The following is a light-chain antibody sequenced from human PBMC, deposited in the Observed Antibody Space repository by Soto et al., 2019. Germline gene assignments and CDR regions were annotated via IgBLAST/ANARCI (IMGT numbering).Light chain of an antibody. J-gene: IGKJ4*01. V-gene: IGKV1-33*01. CDR2: EAS. Sequence: DIQMTQSPSSLSASVGDRVTITCQASQDISNYLNWYQHKPGKAPKLLIHEASKLESGVPSRFSGSRSGTDFTFNISRLQPEDIATYYCEQFYKLPTFGGGTKVEIK. CDR1: QDISNY. CDR3: EQFYKLPT.